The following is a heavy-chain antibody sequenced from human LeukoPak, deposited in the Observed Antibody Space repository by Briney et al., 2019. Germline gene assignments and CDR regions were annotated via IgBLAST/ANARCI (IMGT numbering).Heavy chain of an antibody. Sequence: GGSLRLSCAASGFTFSSYGMHWVRQAPGKGLEWVAFIRYDGSNKYHADSVKGRFTISRDNSKNTLYLQMNSLRAEDTAVYYCAKDQWQQLVGKIDYWGQGTLVTVPS. V-gene: IGHV3-30*02. CDR1: GFTFSSYG. D-gene: IGHD6-13*01. CDR2: IRYDGSNK. CDR3: AKDQWQQLVGKIDY. J-gene: IGHJ4*02.